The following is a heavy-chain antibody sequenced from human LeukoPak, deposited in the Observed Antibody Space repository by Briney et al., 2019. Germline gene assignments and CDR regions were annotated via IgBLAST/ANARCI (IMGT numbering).Heavy chain of an antibody. CDR3: ARLGWATAPLDY. Sequence: GGSLRLSCAASGFTFSDYYMSWIRQAPGKGLEWVSYISSSSSYTNYADSVKGRFSISRDNAKNSLYLQMNSLRAEDTAVYYCARLGWATAPLDYWGQGTLVTVSS. CDR2: ISSSSSYT. V-gene: IGHV3-11*06. J-gene: IGHJ4*02. D-gene: IGHD5-12*01. CDR1: GFTFSDYY.